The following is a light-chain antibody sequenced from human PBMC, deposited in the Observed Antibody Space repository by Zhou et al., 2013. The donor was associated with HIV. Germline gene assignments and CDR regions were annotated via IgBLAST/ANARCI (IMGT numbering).Light chain of an antibody. V-gene: IGKV2-28*01. J-gene: IGKJ2*01. CDR3: MQALQTPPYT. CDR2: LGS. CDR1: QSLLHSNGYNY. Sequence: IVMTQSPLSLPVTPGEPASISCRSSQSLLHSNGYNYLDWYLQKPGQSPQLLIYLGSNRASGVPDRFSGSGSGTDFTLKISRVEAEDVGMYYCMQALQTPPYTFGQGTKLEIK.